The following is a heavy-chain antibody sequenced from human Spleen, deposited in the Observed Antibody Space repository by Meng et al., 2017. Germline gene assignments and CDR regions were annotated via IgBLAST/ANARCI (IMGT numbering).Heavy chain of an antibody. J-gene: IGHJ4*02. CDR1: GDSIRSSGYY. V-gene: IGHV4-39*02. CDR2: IYSSGTT. D-gene: IGHD5-18*01. Sequence: QLQLQESGPRLVKPSDTLSLTCTVYGDSIRSSGYYGGWTRQPPGKGLEWIGSIYSSGTTYYNPSLKSRVTMSVDTSKNQFSLKLSSVTAADTAMYYCARDLQGYIYAFGYWGQGTLVTVSS. CDR3: ARDLQGYIYAFGY.